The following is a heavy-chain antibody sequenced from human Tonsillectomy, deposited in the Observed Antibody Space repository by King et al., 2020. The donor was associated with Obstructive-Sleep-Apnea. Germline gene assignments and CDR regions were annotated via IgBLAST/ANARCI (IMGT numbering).Heavy chain of an antibody. D-gene: IGHD2-15*01. J-gene: IGHJ4*02. V-gene: IGHV4-59*08. CDR1: GGSISRYY. CDR2: LYYSGST. CDR3: ARHGCSGGSCSVDY. Sequence: VQLQESGPGLVKPSETLSLTCTVSGGSISRYYWSWIRQPPGKGLEWIGYLYYSGSTNYNPSLKSRVTIPVDTSKSQFSLKLSSVTAADTAVYYCARHGCSGGSCSVDYWGQGTLVTVSS.